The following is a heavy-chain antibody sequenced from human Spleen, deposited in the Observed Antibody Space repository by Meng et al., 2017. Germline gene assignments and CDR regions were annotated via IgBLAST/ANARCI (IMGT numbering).Heavy chain of an antibody. V-gene: IGHV4-4*02. CDR2: IEHSEGP. D-gene: IGHD2-21*01. CDR3: ARNGAYCLEY. Sequence: QAGLQGSGPGLGRASGTLSLTCAVSGYSISRGHWWSWVRQSPGKGLQWIGEIEHSEGPNYNPSLKSRVTISVDTSKNQISLELTSVTAADTAVYYCARNGAYCLEYWGKGSLVTVSS. CDR1: GYSISRGHW. J-gene: IGHJ4*02.